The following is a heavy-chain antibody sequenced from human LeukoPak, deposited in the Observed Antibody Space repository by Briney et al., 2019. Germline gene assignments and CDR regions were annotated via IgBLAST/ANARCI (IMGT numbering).Heavy chain of an antibody. CDR2: ISSSGSTI. V-gene: IGHV3-11*01. J-gene: IGHJ4*02. CDR1: GFTFSDYY. D-gene: IGHD2-21*02. CDR3: ARDLKDVVVTATGDFDY. Sequence: GGSLRLSCAASGFTFSDYYMSWIRQAPGKGLEWVSYISSSGSTIYYADSVKGRFTISRDNAKNSLYLQMNSLRAEDTAVYYCARDLKDVVVTATGDFDYWGQGTLVTASS.